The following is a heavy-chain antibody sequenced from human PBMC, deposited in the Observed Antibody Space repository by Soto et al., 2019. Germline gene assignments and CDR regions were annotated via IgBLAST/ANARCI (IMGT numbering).Heavy chain of an antibody. Sequence: GGSLRLSCAASGFTFSNAWMNWVRQAPGKGLEWVGRIKSKTDGGTTDYAAPVKGRFTISRDDSKNTLYLQMNSLKTEDTAVYYCTTVSGYYYGSGSYYVYYYGLDVWGQGTTVTVYS. CDR1: GFTFSNAW. J-gene: IGHJ6*02. D-gene: IGHD3-10*01. CDR2: IKSKTDGGTT. V-gene: IGHV3-15*07. CDR3: TTVSGYYYGSGSYYVYYYGLDV.